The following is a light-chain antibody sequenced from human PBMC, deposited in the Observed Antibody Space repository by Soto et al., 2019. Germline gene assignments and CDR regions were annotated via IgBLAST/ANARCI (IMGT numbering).Light chain of an antibody. CDR2: EVS. V-gene: IGLV2-14*01. CDR3: TSYTYSNTWV. CDR1: SSDVGGYDY. Sequence: QAASVSGSPGQSITISCTGTSSDVGGYDYVSWYQQHPGKAPKLIIYEVSNRPSGISNRFSGSKSGSTASLIISGLQAEDEADYYCTSYTYSNTWVFGGGTKLTVL. J-gene: IGLJ3*02.